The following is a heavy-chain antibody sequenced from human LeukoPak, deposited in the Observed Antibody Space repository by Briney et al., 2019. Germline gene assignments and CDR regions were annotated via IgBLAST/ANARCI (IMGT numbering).Heavy chain of an antibody. Sequence: SETLSLTCAVSGGSISSSNWWSWVRQPPGKGPEWIGEIHQRGNTNYNPSLKSRVSISVDNSKKQFSLNLTSVTAADTAVYYCARDGGMWEPLIYWGQGTLVTVSS. D-gene: IGHD1-26*01. V-gene: IGHV4-4*02. J-gene: IGHJ4*02. CDR1: GGSISSSNW. CDR3: ARDGGMWEPLIY. CDR2: IHQRGNT.